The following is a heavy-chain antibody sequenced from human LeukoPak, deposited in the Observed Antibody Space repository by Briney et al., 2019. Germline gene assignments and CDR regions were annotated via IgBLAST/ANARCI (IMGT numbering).Heavy chain of an antibody. J-gene: IGHJ4*02. Sequence: PSESLSLTCTVSGGSISTISSGTYYWGWIRQPPGKGLEWIGSINYSGSTDYNPSLKSRVTISIDTSTNQFSLKLSSVTAADTAVYYCARHAHHGDHGYWGQGNLVTVPS. D-gene: IGHD2-21*02. CDR2: INYSGST. CDR3: ARHAHHGDHGY. V-gene: IGHV4-39*01. CDR1: GGSISTISSGTYY.